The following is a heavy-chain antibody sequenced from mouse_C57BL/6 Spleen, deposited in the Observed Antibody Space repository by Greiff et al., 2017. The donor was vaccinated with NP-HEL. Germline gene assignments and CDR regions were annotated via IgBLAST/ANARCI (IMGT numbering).Heavy chain of an antibody. V-gene: IGHV14-3*01. CDR3: ARNEDYYGSSPFAY. J-gene: IGHJ3*01. D-gene: IGHD1-1*01. CDR1: GFNIKNTY. CDR2: IDPANGNT. Sequence: EVKLVESVAELVRPGASVKLSCTASGFNIKNTYMHWVKQRPEQGLVWIGRIDPANGNTKYAPKFQGKATITADTSSNTAYLQLSSLTSEDTAIYYCARNEDYYGSSPFAYWGQGTLVTVSA.